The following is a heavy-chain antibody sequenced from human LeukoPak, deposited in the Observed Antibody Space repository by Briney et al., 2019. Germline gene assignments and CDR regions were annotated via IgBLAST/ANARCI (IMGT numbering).Heavy chain of an antibody. J-gene: IGHJ4*02. CDR2: ISSSSSYV. Sequence: GRSLRLSCAPSGXTFSSYSMNWVPQAPGKGLEWVSSISSSSSYVYYADSVKGRFTISRDNARKSLYLQMNSLRAEDTAVYYCAREGRWELRYYFDYWGQGTLVTVSS. D-gene: IGHD1-26*01. CDR3: AREGRWELRYYFDY. CDR1: GXTFSSYS. V-gene: IGHV3-21*01.